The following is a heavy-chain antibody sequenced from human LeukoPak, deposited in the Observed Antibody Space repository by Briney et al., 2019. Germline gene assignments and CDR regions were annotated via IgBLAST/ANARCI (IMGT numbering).Heavy chain of an antibody. Sequence: GGSLRLSCAASVFTFSDYTLHWVRQAPGKGLEWVALMSYDGNTKYYADSVKGRFTVSRDNPKNTLYVQMNSLRAEDTAVYYCARAQSGYPPDYWGQGTLVAVSS. J-gene: IGHJ4*02. V-gene: IGHV3-30-3*01. CDR1: VFTFSDYT. CDR3: ARAQSGYPPDY. CDR2: MSYDGNTK. D-gene: IGHD3-9*01.